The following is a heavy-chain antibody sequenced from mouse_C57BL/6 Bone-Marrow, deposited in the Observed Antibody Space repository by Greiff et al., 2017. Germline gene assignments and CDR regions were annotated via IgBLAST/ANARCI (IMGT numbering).Heavy chain of an antibody. CDR1: GYTFTSYG. Sequence: VQLQQSGAELARPGASVKLSCKASGYTFTSYGISWVKQRTGQGLEWIGEIYPRSGNTYYNEKFKGKATLTADKSSSTAYMELRSLTSKDAAVYFCAREGLLSMDYWGQGTSVTVSS. CDR3: AREGLLSMDY. V-gene: IGHV1-81*01. D-gene: IGHD2-10*01. CDR2: IYPRSGNT. J-gene: IGHJ4*01.